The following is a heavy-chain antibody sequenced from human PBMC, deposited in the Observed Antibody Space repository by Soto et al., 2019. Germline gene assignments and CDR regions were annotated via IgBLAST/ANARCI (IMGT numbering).Heavy chain of an antibody. V-gene: IGHV3-33*01. D-gene: IGHD4-17*01. Sequence: QVQLVESGGGVVQPGRSLRLSCAASGFTFSSYGMHWVRQAPGKGLEWVAGIWYDGSNKYYADSVKGRFTISRDNSKNPLYLQMNSLRAEDTAVYYCARGYGDYGLDYWGQGTLVTVSS. CDR1: GFTFSSYG. CDR2: IWYDGSNK. J-gene: IGHJ4*02. CDR3: ARGYGDYGLDY.